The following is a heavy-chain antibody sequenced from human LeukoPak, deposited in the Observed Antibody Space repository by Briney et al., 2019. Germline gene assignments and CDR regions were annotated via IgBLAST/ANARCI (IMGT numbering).Heavy chain of an antibody. D-gene: IGHD2-2*01. J-gene: IGHJ4*02. CDR2: IAGSSGYI. V-gene: IGHV3-21*01. Sequence: GGSLRLSCAASGFTFSSYTMNWVRQAPGKGLEWVSSIAGSSGYISYADSVKGRFTISRDNAKKSLYLQMTSLTAEDTAVYYCARDSGGVVPAALLFWGQGTLVAVSS. CDR3: ARDSGGVVPAALLF. CDR1: GFTFSSYT.